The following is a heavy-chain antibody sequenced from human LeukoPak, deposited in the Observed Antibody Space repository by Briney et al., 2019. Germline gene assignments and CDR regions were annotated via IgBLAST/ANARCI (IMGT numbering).Heavy chain of an antibody. CDR3: ARGPTRANSSDY. V-gene: IGHV3-30-3*01. D-gene: IGHD2/OR15-2a*01. Sequence: PGGSLRLSCAASGFTFSSYAMHWVRQAPGKGLEWVAVISYDGSNKYYADSVKGRFTISRDNAKNSLYLQMNSLRAEDTAVYYCARGPTRANSSDYWGQGTLVTVSS. J-gene: IGHJ4*02. CDR1: GFTFSSYA. CDR2: ISYDGSNK.